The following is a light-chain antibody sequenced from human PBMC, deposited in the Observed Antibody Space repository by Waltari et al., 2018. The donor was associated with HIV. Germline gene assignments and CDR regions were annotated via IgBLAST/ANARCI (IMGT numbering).Light chain of an antibody. V-gene: IGLV1-47*01. CDR3: AAWDDSLLYV. CDR2: RNN. J-gene: IGLJ1*01. CDR1: SSNIGSNY. Sequence: QSVLTQPPSASGTPGQRVTISCSGSSSNIGSNYVYWYQQLPGTAPHLLIYRNNQRPAGVPDRFSGSKSGTSASLAISGVRSEDEADYYCAAWDDSLLYVFGTGTKVTVL.